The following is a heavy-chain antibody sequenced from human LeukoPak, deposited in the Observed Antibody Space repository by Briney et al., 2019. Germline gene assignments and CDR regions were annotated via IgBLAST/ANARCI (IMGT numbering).Heavy chain of an antibody. Sequence: GGSLRLSCAASGFTFSSYAMHWVRQAPGKGLEYVSAISHNGGSTSYANSVKGRFTISRDNSKNTLYLQMGSLREEDMAVYYCARDWAGAVRWYFDLWGRGTLVTVSS. J-gene: IGHJ2*01. CDR3: ARDWAGAVRWYFDL. CDR2: ISHNGGST. V-gene: IGHV3-64*01. D-gene: IGHD3-16*01. CDR1: GFTFSSYA.